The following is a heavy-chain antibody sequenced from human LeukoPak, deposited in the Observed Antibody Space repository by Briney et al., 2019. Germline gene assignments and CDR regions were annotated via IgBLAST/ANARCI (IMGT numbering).Heavy chain of an antibody. CDR2: FNPNNGDA. J-gene: IGHJ5*02. CDR3: ARNGQLLSGGNWFDP. CDR1: GYIFTGYY. Sequence: ASVKVSCKASGYIFTGYYMHWVRQAPGQGPEWMGWFNPNNGDAKYAQKFQGRVTMTRDTSISTAYMELSRLRSDDTAFYYCARNGQLLSGGNWFDPWAQGALVTVSS. D-gene: IGHD2-2*01. V-gene: IGHV1-2*02.